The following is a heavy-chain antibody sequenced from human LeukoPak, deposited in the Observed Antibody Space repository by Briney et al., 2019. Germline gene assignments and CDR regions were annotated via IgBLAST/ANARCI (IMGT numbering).Heavy chain of an antibody. D-gene: IGHD3-3*01. CDR3: ARERSYDFWSGHEYRYNWFDP. V-gene: IGHV4-4*07. CDR2: IYTSGST. CDR1: GGSISSYY. Sequence: SETLSLTCTVSGGSISSYYWSWIRQPAGKGLEWIGRIYTSGSTNYNPSLKSRVTISVDKSKNQFSLKLSSVTTADTAVYYCARERSYDFWSGHEYRYNWFDPWGQGTLVTVSS. J-gene: IGHJ5*02.